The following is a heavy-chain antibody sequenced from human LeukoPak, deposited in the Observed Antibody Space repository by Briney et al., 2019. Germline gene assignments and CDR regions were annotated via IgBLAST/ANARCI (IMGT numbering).Heavy chain of an antibody. CDR3: AKVSWANYFDY. Sequence: GGSLRLSCAASGFTFSDYAMSWVRQAPGKGLEWVSLISGSGGSTYYADSVKGRFTISRDNSKNTLYLQMNSLRAEDTAIYYCAKVSWANYFDYWGQGTLVTVSS. CDR1: GFTFSDYA. D-gene: IGHD6-13*01. J-gene: IGHJ4*02. CDR2: ISGSGGST. V-gene: IGHV3-23*01.